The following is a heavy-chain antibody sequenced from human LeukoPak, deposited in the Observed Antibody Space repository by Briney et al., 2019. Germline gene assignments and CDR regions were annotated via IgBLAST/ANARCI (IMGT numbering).Heavy chain of an antibody. Sequence: SQTLSLTCVVSGDSISSGAHSWSWIRQPPGTGLEWIGYIFHSESTFYNPSLKSRVTISADNSKNQFSLRLSSVTAADTAVYYCARELWFANAPGSWLDPWGQGTLVTVSS. CDR2: IFHSEST. D-gene: IGHD3-10*01. V-gene: IGHV4-30-2*01. J-gene: IGHJ5*02. CDR1: GDSISSGAHS. CDR3: ARELWFANAPGSWLDP.